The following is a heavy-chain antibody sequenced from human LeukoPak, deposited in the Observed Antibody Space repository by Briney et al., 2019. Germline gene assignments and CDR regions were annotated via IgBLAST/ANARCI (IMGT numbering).Heavy chain of an antibody. CDR2: ISYDGSNK. J-gene: IGHJ4*02. CDR1: GFTFSSYA. Sequence: GRSLRLSCAASGFTFSSYAMHWVRQAPGKGLEWVAVISYDGSNKYYADSVKGRFTISRDNSKNTLYLQMNSLRVEDTAVYYCASLRDGYNFWGYWGQGILVTVSS. V-gene: IGHV3-30*01. CDR3: ASLRDGYNFWGY. D-gene: IGHD5-24*01.